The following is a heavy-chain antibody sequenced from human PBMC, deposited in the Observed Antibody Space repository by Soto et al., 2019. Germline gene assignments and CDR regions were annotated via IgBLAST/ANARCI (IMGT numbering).Heavy chain of an antibody. CDR2: IDTSGGST. Sequence: GGSLRLSCAASGFTFSNYALNWVRQSPGKGLEWVSTIDTSGGSTHYSDSVKGRFAVSRDNSKNTLYLHMISLRDEDTATYYCARDPSTGPADYWGQGTLVTVSS. V-gene: IGHV3-23*01. D-gene: IGHD3-9*01. CDR1: GFTFSNYA. CDR3: ARDPSTGPADY. J-gene: IGHJ4*02.